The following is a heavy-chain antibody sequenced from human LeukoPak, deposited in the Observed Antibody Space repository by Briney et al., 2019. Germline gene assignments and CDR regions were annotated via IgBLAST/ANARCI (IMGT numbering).Heavy chain of an antibody. CDR2: INFNSGGT. CDR1: GGTFSSYA. CDR3: ARDVNYCNSTSCYISWFDP. V-gene: IGHV1-2*02. D-gene: IGHD2-2*02. Sequence: ASVKVPCKASGGTFSSYAISWVRQAPGQGLEWMGWINFNSGGTNYAQKFQGRVTMTRDTSISTAYMELSRLRSDDTAVYYCARDVNYCNSTSCYISWFDPWGQGTLVTVSS. J-gene: IGHJ5*02.